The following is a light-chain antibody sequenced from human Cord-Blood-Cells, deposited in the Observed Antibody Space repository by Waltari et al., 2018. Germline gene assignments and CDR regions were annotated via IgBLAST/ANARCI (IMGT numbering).Light chain of an antibody. V-gene: IGLV1-40*01. CDR2: GNS. CDR3: QSYDSSLSGSRNYV. J-gene: IGLJ1*01. Sequence: QRVTISCTGSSPNIGAGYDVHWYQQLPGTAPKLLIYGNSNRPSGVPDRFSGSKSGTSASLAITGLQAEDEADYYCQSYDSSLSGSRNYVFGPGTKVTVL. CDR1: SPNIGAGYD.